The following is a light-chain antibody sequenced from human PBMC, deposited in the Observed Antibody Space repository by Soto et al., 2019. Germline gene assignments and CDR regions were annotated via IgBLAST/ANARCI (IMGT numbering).Light chain of an antibody. CDR2: AAS. J-gene: IGKJ5*01. V-gene: IGKV1-39*01. CDR3: QQRSNWPSIT. CDR1: QSISNY. Sequence: DIQMTQSPSSLSASVGDRVTITCRASQSISNYLNWYQQKPGKAPKLLSYAASSLQSGVPARFSGSGSGTDFTLTISSLEPEDFAVYYCQQRSNWPSITFGQGTRLEIK.